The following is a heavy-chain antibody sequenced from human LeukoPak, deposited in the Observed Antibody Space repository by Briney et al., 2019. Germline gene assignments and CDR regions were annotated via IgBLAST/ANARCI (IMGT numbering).Heavy chain of an antibody. CDR1: GFTVSSNY. CDR3: ARDQGGPTTHYYYGMDV. J-gene: IGHJ6*02. V-gene: IGHV3-53*05. CDR2: IYSGGST. Sequence: GGSLRLSCAASGFTVSSNYMSWVRQAPGKGLEWVSVIYSGGSTYYADSVKGRFTISRDNSKNTLYLQMNSLRAEDTAVYYCARDQGGPTTHYYYGMDVWGQGTTVTVSS. D-gene: IGHD5-12*01.